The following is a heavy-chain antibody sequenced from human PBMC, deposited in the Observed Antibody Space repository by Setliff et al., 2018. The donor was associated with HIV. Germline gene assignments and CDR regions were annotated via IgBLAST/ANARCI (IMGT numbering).Heavy chain of an antibody. CDR1: GYSISSGYY. Sequence: SETLSLTCTVTGYSISSGYYWAWIRQPPGKGLEWIGHIYHAGNTYYNPSLKSRVTISVDTSKNQISLGLNSLTAADTALYYCARGTSLNVVPDTFDIWGQGTMVT. D-gene: IGHD3-16*01. CDR2: IYHAGNT. V-gene: IGHV4-38-2*02. J-gene: IGHJ3*02. CDR3: ARGTSLNVVPDTFDI.